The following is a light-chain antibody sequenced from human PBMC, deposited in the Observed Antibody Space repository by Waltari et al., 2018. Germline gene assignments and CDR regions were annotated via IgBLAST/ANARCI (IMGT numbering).Light chain of an antibody. CDR3: CSYALSGAVV. CDR1: TSDVGYYNL. J-gene: IGLJ2*01. CDR2: EVT. V-gene: IGLV2-23*02. Sequence: QSALTQPASVSGSPGQSITISCTGTTSDVGYYNLVSWYQQHPGKAPKLMIYEVTKRPSGVSDRFSGSKSGHTASLTISGLQAEDEANYYCCSYALSGAVVSGGGTKLTVL.